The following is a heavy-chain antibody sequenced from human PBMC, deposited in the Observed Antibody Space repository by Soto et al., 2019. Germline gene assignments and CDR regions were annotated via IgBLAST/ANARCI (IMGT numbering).Heavy chain of an antibody. CDR2: INHSGST. V-gene: IGHV4-34*01. CDR1: GGSLSGYY. D-gene: IGHD3-10*01. CDR3: ARGLILWFGESYGMDV. J-gene: IGHJ6*02. Sequence: SETLGLTWAVYGGSLSGYYWSGSCQPPGKGLEWIGEINHSGSTNYNPSLKSRVTISVDTSKNQFSLKLSSVTAADTAVYYCARGLILWFGESYGMDVWGQGTTVT.